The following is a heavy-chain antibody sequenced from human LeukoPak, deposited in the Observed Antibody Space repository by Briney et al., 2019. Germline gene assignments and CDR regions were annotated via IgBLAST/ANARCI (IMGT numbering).Heavy chain of an antibody. CDR1: RFSFSNYW. D-gene: IGHD3-10*01. Sequence: GGSLRLSCAASRFSFSNYWMHWVRQAPGKGLVWVSCVKSDGSNPSYADSVKGRFTISRDNAENMLYLQMNTLGAEDTAVYYCASDIVSGSGSLDYWGQGTLVTVSS. CDR2: VKSDGSNP. V-gene: IGHV3-74*01. J-gene: IGHJ4*02. CDR3: ASDIVSGSGSLDY.